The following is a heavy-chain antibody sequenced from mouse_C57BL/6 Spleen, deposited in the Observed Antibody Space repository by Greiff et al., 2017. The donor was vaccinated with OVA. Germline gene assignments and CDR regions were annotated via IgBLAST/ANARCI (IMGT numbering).Heavy chain of an antibody. CDR2: IDPSDSYT. V-gene: IGHV1-59*01. CDR3: ARGDGYYYYFDY. CDR1: GYTFTSYW. J-gene: IGHJ2*01. Sequence: VQLQQPGAELVRPGTSVKLSCKASGYTFTSYWMHWVKQRPGQGLEWLGVIDPSDSYTNYNQKFKGKATLTVDTSSSTAYMQLSSLTSEDSAVYYCARGDGYYYYFDYWGQGTTLTVSS. D-gene: IGHD2-3*01.